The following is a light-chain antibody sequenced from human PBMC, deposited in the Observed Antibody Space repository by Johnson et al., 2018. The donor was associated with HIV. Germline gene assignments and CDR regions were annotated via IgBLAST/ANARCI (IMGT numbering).Light chain of an antibody. CDR1: SPNIGNNY. Sequence: QSVLTQPPSVSAAPGQKVTISCSGSSPNIGNNYVSCYQELPGTALKLLIYENNMRPSGIPDRFSGSKSGTSATLAITGLQTGDEAYYYYGTWDSSLSVYFFGNGTKVTFL. V-gene: IGLV1-51*02. CDR3: GTWDSSLSVYF. J-gene: IGLJ1*01. CDR2: ENN.